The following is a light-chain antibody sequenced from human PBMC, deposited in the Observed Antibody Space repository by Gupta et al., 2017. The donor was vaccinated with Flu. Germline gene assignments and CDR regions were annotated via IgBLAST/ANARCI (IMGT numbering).Light chain of an antibody. CDR3: HQGDSTPDT. V-gene: IGKV1-39*01. J-gene: IGKJ3*01. CDR2: AAS. CDR1: QSISSH. Sequence: DIQMTQSPSSLSASVGDRVTITCRASQSISSHLNWYQQKPGKDPKILIYAASSLQRGVPSRFRDSGSASXFTLTIXSLLPEDFATYYCHQGDSTPDTFGXGTKVDIK.